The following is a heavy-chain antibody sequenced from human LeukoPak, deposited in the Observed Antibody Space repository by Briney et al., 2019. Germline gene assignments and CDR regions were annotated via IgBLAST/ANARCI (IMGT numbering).Heavy chain of an antibody. CDR1: GYTFTGYY. V-gene: IGHV1-2*02. D-gene: IGHD1-26*01. CDR3: AREMGVGSTMGYFHY. CDR2: INPNSGGT. Sequence: ASVKVSCKASGYTFTGYYMHWVRQAPGQGLEWMGWINPNSGGTNYAQKLQGRLTMTRDMSTSTVYMELSSLTSEDTAVYYCAREMGVGSTMGYFHYWGQGTLVTVSS. J-gene: IGHJ4*02.